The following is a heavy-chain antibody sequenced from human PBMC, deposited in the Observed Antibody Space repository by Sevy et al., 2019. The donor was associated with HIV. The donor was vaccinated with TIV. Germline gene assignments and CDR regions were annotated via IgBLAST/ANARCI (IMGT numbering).Heavy chain of an antibody. CDR1: GFTFSRYW. CDR3: ARYYYDSSGIDY. V-gene: IGHV3-74*01. CDR2: INSDGSST. J-gene: IGHJ4*02. D-gene: IGHD3-22*01. Sequence: GGSLRLSCTASGFTFSRYWMHWVRQAPGKGLVWVSRINSDGSSTSYADSVKGRFTTSRDNAKNTLYLQMNSLRAEDTAVYYCARYYYDSSGIDYWGQGTLVTVSS.